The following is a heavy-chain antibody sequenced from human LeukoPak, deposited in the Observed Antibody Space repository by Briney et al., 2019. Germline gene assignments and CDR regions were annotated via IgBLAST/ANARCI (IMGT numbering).Heavy chain of an antibody. Sequence: GASVNVSCKASGYTFTNFGISWVRQAPGLGLEWMGWISAYNGNTNYAQRLQGRVTMTTDTSTSTAYMELRSLRSDDTAVYYCARDRDYGDYNTQDLFVYWGQGTLVTVSS. CDR1: GYTFTNFG. CDR3: ARDRDYGDYNTQDLFVY. D-gene: IGHD4-17*01. V-gene: IGHV1-18*01. J-gene: IGHJ4*02. CDR2: ISAYNGNT.